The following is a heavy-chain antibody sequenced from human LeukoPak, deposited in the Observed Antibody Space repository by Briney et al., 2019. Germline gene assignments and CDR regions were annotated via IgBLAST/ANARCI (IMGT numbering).Heavy chain of an antibody. CDR2: TNHSGST. J-gene: IGHJ6*02. D-gene: IGHD2-2*01. CDR1: GGSFSGYY. Sequence: SETLSLTCAVYGGSFSGYYWSWIRQPPGKGLEWIGETNHSGSTNYNPSLKSRVTISVDTSKNQFSLKLSSVTAADTAVYYCARGVGYCSSTSCYYYYGMDVWGQGTTVTVSS. CDR3: ARGVGYCSSTSCYYYYGMDV. V-gene: IGHV4-34*01.